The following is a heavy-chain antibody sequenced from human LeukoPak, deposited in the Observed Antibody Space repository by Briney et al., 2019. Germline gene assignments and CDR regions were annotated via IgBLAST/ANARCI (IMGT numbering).Heavy chain of an antibody. V-gene: IGHV1-69*13. CDR2: IIPIFGTA. Sequence: ASVKVSCKPSGGTFSSYAISWVRQAPGQRLEWMGGIIPIFGTANYAQKFQARVTITADESTSTAYMELSSLRSEDTAVYYCARVQIRRITISNWFDPWGQGTLVTVSS. D-gene: IGHD3-3*01. CDR1: GGTFSSYA. CDR3: ARVQIRRITISNWFDP. J-gene: IGHJ5*02.